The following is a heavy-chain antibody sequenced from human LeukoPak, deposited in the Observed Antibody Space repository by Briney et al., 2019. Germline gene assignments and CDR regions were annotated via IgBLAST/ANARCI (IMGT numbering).Heavy chain of an antibody. J-gene: IGHJ6*02. D-gene: IGHD3-10*01. CDR1: GGSISSYY. Sequence: SETLSLTCTVSGGSISSYYWSWIRQHPGKGLEWIGYIYYSGSTYYNPSLKSRVTISVDTSKNQFSLKLSSVTAADTAVYYCARERLGYYGSGSASMDVWGQGTTVTVSS. V-gene: IGHV4-59*06. CDR2: IYYSGST. CDR3: ARERLGYYGSGSASMDV.